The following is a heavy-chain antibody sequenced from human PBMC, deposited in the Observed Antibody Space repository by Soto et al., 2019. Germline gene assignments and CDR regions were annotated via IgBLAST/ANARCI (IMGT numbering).Heavy chain of an antibody. V-gene: IGHV3-33*01. CDR1: GFSFSSYG. CDR2: ILDDGSDK. Sequence: QVQLVESGGGVVQPGRSLRLSCAASGFSFSSYGMHWVRQAPGKGLEWVAVILDDGSDKDYTDAVKGRFTISRDNSKNTLYLEMNSLRAADTAVYYCARDDDYGDNGLEYWGQGTLVSVSS. D-gene: IGHD4-17*01. CDR3: ARDDDYGDNGLEY. J-gene: IGHJ4*02.